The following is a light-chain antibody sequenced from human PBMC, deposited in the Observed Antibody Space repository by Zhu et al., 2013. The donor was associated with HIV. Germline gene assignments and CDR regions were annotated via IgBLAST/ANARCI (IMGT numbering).Light chain of an antibody. J-gene: IGKJ1*01. Sequence: EIVLTQSPGTLSLSPGERATLSCRASQSVTSYLAWYQQKPGQAPRLLIHGASSRATGIPDRFSGSGSGTDFTLTISRLEPEDFAVYYCQQRSNWRWTFGQGTKVEIK. CDR1: QSVTSY. CDR2: GAS. V-gene: IGKV3D-20*02. CDR3: QQRSNWRWT.